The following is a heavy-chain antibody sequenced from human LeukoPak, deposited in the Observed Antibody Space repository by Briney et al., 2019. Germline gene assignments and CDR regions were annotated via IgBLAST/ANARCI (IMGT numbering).Heavy chain of an antibody. CDR3: AKGQELDDGVFDA. Sequence: GGSLRLSCAASGFTFSSIAMTWGRQAPGKGLEWGSTIRSNGGTTYNAESVKGRFTISRDNYKNTVYLEWNSLRVEDTAIYYCAKGQELDDGVFDAWGQGTLVTVSS. V-gene: IGHV3-23*01. CDR2: IRSNGGTT. CDR1: GFTFSSIA. J-gene: IGHJ4*02. D-gene: IGHD1-1*01.